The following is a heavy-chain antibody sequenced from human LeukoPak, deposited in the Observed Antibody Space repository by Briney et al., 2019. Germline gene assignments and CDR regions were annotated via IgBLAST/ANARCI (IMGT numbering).Heavy chain of an antibody. Sequence: SSETLSLTCAVSGGSISSSNWWSWVRQPPGKGLEWIGEIYHSGSTNYNPSLKSRVTISVDKSKNQFSLKLSSVTAADTAVYYCARADVDYYDSSGTSAFDIWGQGTMVTVSS. CDR3: ARADVDYYDSSGTSAFDI. V-gene: IGHV4-4*02. CDR1: GGSISSSNW. CDR2: IYHSGST. J-gene: IGHJ3*02. D-gene: IGHD3-22*01.